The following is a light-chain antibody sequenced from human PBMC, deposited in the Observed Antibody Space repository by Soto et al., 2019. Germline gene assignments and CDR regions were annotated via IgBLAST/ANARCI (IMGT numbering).Light chain of an antibody. CDR2: GAS. J-gene: IGKJ3*01. V-gene: IGKV3-20*01. CDR1: QSVSSSY. Sequence: EIVLTQSPGTLSLSPGERATLSCRASQSVSSSYLAWYQQKPGQAPRLLIYGASSRATGIPDRLSGSGSGTDFTLTISRMEHEDVAVYYCQQYGSSPLFTFGPGTKVDIK. CDR3: QQYGSSPLFT.